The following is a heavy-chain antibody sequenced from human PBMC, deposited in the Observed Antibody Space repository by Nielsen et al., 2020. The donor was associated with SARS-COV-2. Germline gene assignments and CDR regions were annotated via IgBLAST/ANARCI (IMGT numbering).Heavy chain of an antibody. V-gene: IGHV4-34*01. J-gene: IGHJ4*02. D-gene: IGHD3-22*01. Sequence: SETLSLTCAVYGGSFSGYYWSWIRQTPGKGLEWIGEINHGGSTDYNPSLKSRVTISVDTSKNQFSLKLSSVTAADTAVYYCASGRFYYDSSGYYFDYWGQGTLVTVSS. CDR2: INHGGST. CDR1: GGSFSGYY. CDR3: ASGRFYYDSSGYYFDY.